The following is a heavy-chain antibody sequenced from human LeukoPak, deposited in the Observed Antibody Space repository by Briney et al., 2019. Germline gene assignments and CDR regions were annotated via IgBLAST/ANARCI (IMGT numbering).Heavy chain of an antibody. CDR3: ARDIQTTERGGYYYYGMDV. CDR1: GFTFSSYW. CDR2: INSDGSST. Sequence: GGSLRLSCAASGFTFSSYWMHWVRQAPGKGLVWVSRINSDGSSTSYADSVKGRFTISRDNAKNSLYLQMNSLRAEDTAVYYCARDIQTTERGGYYYYGMDVWGQGTTVTVSS. V-gene: IGHV3-74*01. D-gene: IGHD1-1*01. J-gene: IGHJ6*02.